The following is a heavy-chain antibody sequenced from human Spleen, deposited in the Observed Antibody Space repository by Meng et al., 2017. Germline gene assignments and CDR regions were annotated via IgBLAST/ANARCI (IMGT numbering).Heavy chain of an antibody. CDR3: VPRTTYFDS. V-gene: IGHV3-23*04. CDR1: GFTFSNYA. Sequence: VQLVESGGGLVKPGGSLRLSCAASGFTFSNYAMTWVRQAPGKGLEWVSTISSTGGATYYADSVKGRLTISRDNSKNTLYLQMNSLRAEDTAVYYCVPRTTYFDSWGLGTLVTVSS. D-gene: IGHD4-11*01. J-gene: IGHJ4*02. CDR2: ISSTGGAT.